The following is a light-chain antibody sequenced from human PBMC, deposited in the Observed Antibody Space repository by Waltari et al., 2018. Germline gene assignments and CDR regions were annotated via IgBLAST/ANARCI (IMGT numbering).Light chain of an antibody. CDR2: AAS. J-gene: IGKJ1*01. V-gene: IGKV1-39*01. Sequence: DIQMTQSPSSLSASVGDTVTVTCRASQNIRTHLNWYQQKPATAPKLLLYAASTLHRGVPSRFRARASGTDFTLTVTNLQPDDFAVYFCQQSFSSLWTFGQGTRV. CDR3: QQSFSSLWT. CDR1: QNIRTH.